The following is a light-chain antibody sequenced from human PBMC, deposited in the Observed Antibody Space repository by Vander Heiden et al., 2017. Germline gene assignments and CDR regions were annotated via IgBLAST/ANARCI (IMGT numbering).Light chain of an antibody. CDR3: GTWDSSLSAVV. J-gene: IGLJ2*01. CDR2: DNN. Sequence: QSVFTQPPSGSAAPGQKVTIPCSGSSSNIGNNYVSWYQQLPGTAPKLLIYDNNKRPSGIPDRFSGSKSGTSATLGITGLQTGDEADYYCGTWDSSLSAVVFGGGTKLTVL. CDR1: SSNIGNNY. V-gene: IGLV1-51*01.